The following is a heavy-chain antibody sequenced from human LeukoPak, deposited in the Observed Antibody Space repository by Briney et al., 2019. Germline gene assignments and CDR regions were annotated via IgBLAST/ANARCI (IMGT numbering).Heavy chain of an antibody. V-gene: IGHV2-5*02. Sequence: GSGPTLVNPTQTLTLTCTFSGCSLSTSGVGLGEIREPSGKALEWLALICWGDDKRYSPSLQSRLTITKDTSQNHVLLTKTNMDPVDTATYYCAHIPADLGQMATIIPHFDYWGQGTLVTVSS. CDR1: GCSLSTSGVG. D-gene: IGHD5-24*01. CDR2: ICWGDDK. CDR3: AHIPADLGQMATIIPHFDY. J-gene: IGHJ4*02.